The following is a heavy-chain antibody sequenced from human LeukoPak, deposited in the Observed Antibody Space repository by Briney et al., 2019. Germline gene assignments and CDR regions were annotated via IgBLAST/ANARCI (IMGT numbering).Heavy chain of an antibody. CDR3: EGSGNYNAAFDI. Sequence: ASETLSLTCTVSGDASSRSRYYWGWIRQPPGKGLEWIGSIDYSGNTDYNPSLKSRVSLSVDTSKKQFSLKLNSVTAADTAVYYCEGSGNYNAAFDIWGQGTMVTVSS. V-gene: IGHV4-39*07. D-gene: IGHD3-10*01. J-gene: IGHJ3*02. CDR2: IDYSGNT. CDR1: GDASSRSRYY.